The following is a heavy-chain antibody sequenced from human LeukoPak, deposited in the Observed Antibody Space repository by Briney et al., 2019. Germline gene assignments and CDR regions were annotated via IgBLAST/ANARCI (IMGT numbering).Heavy chain of an antibody. J-gene: IGHJ4*02. V-gene: IGHV3-23*01. D-gene: IGHD1-26*01. CDR1: GFIFSNYG. Sequence: PGGSLRLSCAASGFIFSNYGMHWVRQAPGKGLEWVSVISASGGTAYYADSVKGRFTISRDNSKNTLYVQMNSLRVEDTAVYYCAKDRDGGATTTAKGFDYWGQGTLVTDCS. CDR2: ISASGGTA. CDR3: AKDRDGGATTTAKGFDY.